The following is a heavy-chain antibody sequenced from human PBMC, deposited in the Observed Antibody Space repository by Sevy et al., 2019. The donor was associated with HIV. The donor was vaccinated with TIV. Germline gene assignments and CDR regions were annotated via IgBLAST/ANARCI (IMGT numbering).Heavy chain of an antibody. J-gene: IGHJ4*02. Sequence: SETLSLTCTVSGGSIGSYYWSWIRQPPGKGLEWIGYIYYSGSTNYNPSLKSRVTISVDTSENQFSLMLSSVTAADTAVYYCARVGSDWELDYWGQGTLVTVSS. D-gene: IGHD1-26*01. CDR3: ARVGSDWELDY. CDR1: GGSIGSYY. V-gene: IGHV4-59*01. CDR2: IYYSGST.